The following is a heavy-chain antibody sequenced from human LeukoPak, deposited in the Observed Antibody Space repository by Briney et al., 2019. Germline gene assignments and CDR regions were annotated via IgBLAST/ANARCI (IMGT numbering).Heavy chain of an antibody. D-gene: IGHD3-10*02. CDR2: LYTSGST. Sequence: PSETLSLTCTVSGDAISGYYWSWIRQPAGKGLEWIGRLYTSGSTNYNPSLKSRITLSIDTSRNQFSLKLSSVTAADTAVYYCARVAVRVLGFDYWGQGTLVTVSS. J-gene: IGHJ4*02. CDR3: ARVAVRVLGFDY. V-gene: IGHV4-4*07. CDR1: GDAISGYY.